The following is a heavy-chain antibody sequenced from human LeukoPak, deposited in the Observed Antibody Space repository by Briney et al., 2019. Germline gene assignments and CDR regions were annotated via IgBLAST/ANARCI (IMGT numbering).Heavy chain of an antibody. J-gene: IGHJ5*02. CDR3: ARDPRRGSAATRPDWFDP. V-gene: IGHV3-33*01. CDR1: GFTFSSYG. D-gene: IGHD2-15*01. Sequence: GRSLRLSCAASGFTFSSYGMHWVRQAPGKGLEWVAVIWYDGSNKYYADSVKGRFTISRDNSKNTLYLQMNSLRAEDTAVYYCARDPRRGSAATRPDWFDPWGQGTLATVSS. CDR2: IWYDGSNK.